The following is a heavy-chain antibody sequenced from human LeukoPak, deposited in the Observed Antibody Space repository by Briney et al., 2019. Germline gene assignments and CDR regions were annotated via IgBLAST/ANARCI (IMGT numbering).Heavy chain of an antibody. D-gene: IGHD3-10*01. V-gene: IGHV4-34*01. CDR2: INHSGST. J-gene: IGHJ4*02. CDR3: ARVGSMVRGALDY. Sequence: SETLSLTCAVYGGSFSAYYWSWIRQPPGKGLEWIGEINHSGSTNYNPSLKSRVTISVDTSKNQFSLKLSSVTAADTAVYYCARVGSMVRGALDYWGQGTLVTVSS. CDR1: GGSFSAYY.